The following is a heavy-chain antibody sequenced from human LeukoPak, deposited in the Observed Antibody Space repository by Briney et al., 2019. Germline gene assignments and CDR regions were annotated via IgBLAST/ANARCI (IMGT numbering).Heavy chain of an antibody. J-gene: IGHJ4*02. D-gene: IGHD3-10*01. CDR3: ARGRVLWFGEFYYFDY. CDR2: MNPNSGNT. V-gene: IGHV1-8*01. CDR1: GYTFTSYD. Sequence: GASVKVSCKASGYTFTSYDINWVRQATGQGLERMGWMNPNSGNTGYAQKFQGRVTMTRNTSISTAYMELSSLRSEDTAVYYCARGRVLWFGEFYYFDYWGQGTLVTVSS.